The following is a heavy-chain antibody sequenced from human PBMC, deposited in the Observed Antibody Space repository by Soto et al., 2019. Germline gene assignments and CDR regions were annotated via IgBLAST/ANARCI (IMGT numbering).Heavy chain of an antibody. J-gene: IGHJ4*02. D-gene: IGHD3-22*01. CDR2: IDPSDSQT. CDR3: ARQIYDSDTGPNFQYYFDS. CDR1: GYSFAGYW. V-gene: IGHV5-10-1*03. Sequence: EVRLEQSGAEVKKSGESLRISCKGSGYSFAGYWITWVRQKPGKGLEWMGRIDPSDSQTYYSPSFRGHVTISVTKSITSVFLQWSSLRASDTAMYYCARQIYDSDTGPNFQYYFDSWGQGIPVTVSS.